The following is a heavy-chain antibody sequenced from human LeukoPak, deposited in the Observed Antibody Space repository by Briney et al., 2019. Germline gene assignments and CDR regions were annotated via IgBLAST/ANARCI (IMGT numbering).Heavy chain of an antibody. V-gene: IGHV3-23*01. CDR2: ISGSGGST. CDR3: AKDEDWGTRSYFDY. Sequence: GGSLRLSCAASGFTFSSYAMSWVRQAPGKGLEWVSAISGSGGSTYYADSVKGRFTISRDNSKNTLYLKMNSLRAEDTAVYYCAKDEDWGTRSYFDYWGQGTLVTVSS. CDR1: GFTFSSYA. J-gene: IGHJ4*02. D-gene: IGHD7-27*01.